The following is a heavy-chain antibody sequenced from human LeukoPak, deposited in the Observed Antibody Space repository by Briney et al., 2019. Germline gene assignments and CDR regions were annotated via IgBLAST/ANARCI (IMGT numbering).Heavy chain of an antibody. CDR3: ARRTGWLDP. CDR1: GGSINRGGYS. CDR2: IYDTGRS. V-gene: IGHV4-30-2*01. J-gene: IGHJ5*02. Sequence: SETLSLTCTVSGGSINRGGYSWTWLRQQPGKGLEWIGSIYDTGRSHYNPSLQSRVTISADIAKNHFSLRLKNVTAADTAIYYCARRTGWLDPWGRGTLVIVSS.